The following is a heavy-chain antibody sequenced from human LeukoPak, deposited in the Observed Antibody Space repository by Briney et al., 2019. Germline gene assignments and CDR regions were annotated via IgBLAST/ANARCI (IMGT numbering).Heavy chain of an antibody. J-gene: IGHJ4*02. CDR3: ASSIAARVY. Sequence: PSQTLSLTCTVSGASVSSGDYYWSWIRQPPGKGLEWMEYFYYSGSTYYNPSLKSRITISVDTSKNQFSLKLTSATAADTAVYYCASSIAARVYWGPGTLVTVSS. D-gene: IGHD6-6*01. CDR1: GASVSSGDYY. CDR2: FYYSGST. V-gene: IGHV4-30-4*08.